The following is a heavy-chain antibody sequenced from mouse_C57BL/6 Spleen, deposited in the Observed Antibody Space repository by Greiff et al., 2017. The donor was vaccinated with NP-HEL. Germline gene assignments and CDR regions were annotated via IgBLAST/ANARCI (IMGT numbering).Heavy chain of an antibody. CDR3: ASSYGNYDAMDY. CDR2: INPYNGDT. CDR1: GYSFTGYF. D-gene: IGHD2-10*02. Sequence: EVQVVESGPELVKPGASVKISCKASGYSFTGYFMNWVKQSHGKSLEWIGRINPYNGDTFYNQKFKGKATLTLDKSSSTAHLVLLSLTSEDFAVYYCASSYGNYDAMDYGGQGTSVTVSS. V-gene: IGHV1-37*01. J-gene: IGHJ4*01.